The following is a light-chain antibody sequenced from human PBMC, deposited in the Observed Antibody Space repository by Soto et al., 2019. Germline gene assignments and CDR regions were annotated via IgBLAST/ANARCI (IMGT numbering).Light chain of an antibody. Sequence: EIVLTQSPGTLSLSPCERATLSFSASQSVSSSYLAWYQQKPGQAPRLLIYDASNRATGIPARFSGSGSGTDFTLTISRLEPEDFAVYYCQQYGSSPRTFGQGTKVDIK. CDR1: QSVSSSY. CDR2: DAS. J-gene: IGKJ1*01. V-gene: IGKV3-20*01. CDR3: QQYGSSPRT.